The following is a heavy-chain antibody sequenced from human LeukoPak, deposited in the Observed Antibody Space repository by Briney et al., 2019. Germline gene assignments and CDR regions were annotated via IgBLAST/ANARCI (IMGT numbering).Heavy chain of an antibody. V-gene: IGHV4-59*01. CDR2: IYYSGST. J-gene: IGHJ5*02. CDR3: ARGRNHRFRIAAAGHNWFDP. CDR1: GGSISSYY. D-gene: IGHD6-13*01. Sequence: KASETLSLTCTVSGGSISSYYWSWIRQPPGKGLEWIGYIYYSGSTNYNPSLKSRVTISVDTSKNQFSLKLSSVTAADTAVYYCARGRNHRFRIAAAGHNWFDPWGQGTLVTVSS.